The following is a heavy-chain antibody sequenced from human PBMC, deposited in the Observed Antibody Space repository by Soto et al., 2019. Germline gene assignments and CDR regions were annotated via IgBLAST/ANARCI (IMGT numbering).Heavy chain of an antibody. V-gene: IGHV3-21*06. CDR1: GFTFTRYS. CDR3: ARESEDLTSNFDY. J-gene: IGHJ4*02. Sequence: VGSLRLSCAASGFTFTRYSMNWVRQAPGKGLEWVSSISSTTNYIYYGDSMKGRFTISRDDAKNSLYLEMNSLRAEDTAVYYCARESEDLTSNFDYWGQGTLVTV. CDR2: ISSTTNYI.